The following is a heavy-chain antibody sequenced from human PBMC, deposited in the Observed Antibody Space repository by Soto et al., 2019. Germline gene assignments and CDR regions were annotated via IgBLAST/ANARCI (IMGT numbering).Heavy chain of an antibody. V-gene: IGHV3-53*02. J-gene: IGHJ5*02. D-gene: IGHD2-2*01. CDR3: ARALPVAKGGFDP. CDR1: GFTVSNTY. CDR2: IYTAGGT. Sequence: EVQLVETGGGLIQPGGSLRLSCAASGFTVSNTYMTWVRQPPGKGLECVSVIYTAGGTNYEDSVKGRFIISRDNSKNTLYLQMNSLRAEDTAVYYCARALPVAKGGFDPWGQGTLVTVSS.